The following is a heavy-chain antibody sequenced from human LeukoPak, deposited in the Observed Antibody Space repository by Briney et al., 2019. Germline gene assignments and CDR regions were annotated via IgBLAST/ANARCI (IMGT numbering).Heavy chain of an antibody. CDR2: IYPGDSDT. V-gene: IGHV5-51*01. J-gene: IGHJ4*02. CDR1: GYNFTSYW. CDR3: ARLVVGSSGYYYVV. D-gene: IGHD3-22*01. Sequence: GESLQTSCKGSGYNFTSYWIGWVRQMPGKGLDWMGIIYPGDSDTRYSPSFQGQVTIPANKSISTAYLQWSSLKASDTAMYYCARLVVGSSGYYYVVWGQGTLVTVSS.